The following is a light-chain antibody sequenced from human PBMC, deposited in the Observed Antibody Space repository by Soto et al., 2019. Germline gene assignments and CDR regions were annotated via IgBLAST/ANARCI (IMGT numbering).Light chain of an antibody. CDR3: QSYDDSNVV. V-gene: IGLV6-57*04. Sequence: NFILTQPHSVSESPGKTATISCTRSSGSIADNYVQWYQQRPGSAPTIVIFEDNRRPSGVPDRFSGSIDRSSNSASLTISGLKTEDEADYYCQSYDDSNVVFGGGTKLTVL. CDR2: EDN. CDR1: SGSIADNY. J-gene: IGLJ3*02.